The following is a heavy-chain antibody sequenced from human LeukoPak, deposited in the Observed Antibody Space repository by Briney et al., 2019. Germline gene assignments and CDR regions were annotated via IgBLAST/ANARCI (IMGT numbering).Heavy chain of an antibody. CDR3: AIACRLQTAYYYMDV. Sequence: GGSLRLSCAASGFTFSSYAMSWVRQAPGKGLEWVSAISGSGGSTYYADSVKGRFTISRDNSKNTLYLQMNSLRAQDTAVYHCAIACRLQTAYYYMDVWGKGTTVTVSS. V-gene: IGHV3-23*01. J-gene: IGHJ6*03. CDR2: ISGSGGST. CDR1: GFTFSSYA. D-gene: IGHD4-11*01.